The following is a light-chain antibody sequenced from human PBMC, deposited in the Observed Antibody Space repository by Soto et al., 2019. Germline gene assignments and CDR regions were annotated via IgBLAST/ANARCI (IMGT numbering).Light chain of an antibody. Sequence: EIVLTQSPGTLSLSPGXRATLSCRASQSISSAYIAWYQQKPGQTPRLLIYGPHTRAAGIPDRFSGSGSGTDFTLTINRLEPEDFAVYCCQQHGSLPITFGQGTRLEIK. V-gene: IGKV3-20*01. CDR1: QSISSAY. J-gene: IGKJ5*01. CDR3: QQHGSLPIT. CDR2: GPH.